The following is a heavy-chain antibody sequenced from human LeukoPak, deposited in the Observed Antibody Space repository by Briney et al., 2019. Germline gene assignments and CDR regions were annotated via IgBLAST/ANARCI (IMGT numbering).Heavy chain of an antibody. CDR2: FDPEDGET. D-gene: IGHD3-10*01. CDR3: ATDRKYGSGSYGFLWYFDL. J-gene: IGHJ2*01. CDR1: GYTLTELS. Sequence: ASVKVSCKVSGYTLTELSMRWVRQAPGKGLEWMGGFDPEDGETIYAQKFQGRVTMTEDTSTDTAYMELSSLRSEDTAVYYCATDRKYGSGSYGFLWYFDLWGRGTLVTVSS. V-gene: IGHV1-24*01.